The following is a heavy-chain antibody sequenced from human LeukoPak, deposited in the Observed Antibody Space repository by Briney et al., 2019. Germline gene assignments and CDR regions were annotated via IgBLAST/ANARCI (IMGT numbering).Heavy chain of an antibody. J-gene: IGHJ4*02. CDR2: INPSGGST. CDR1: GYTFTSYY. CDR3: ARDVVPTYYYDSSGYSSLDY. Sequence: ASEKVSCKASGYTFTSYYMHWVRQAPGQGLEWMGIINPSGGSTSYAQKFQGRVTMTRDTSTSTVYMELSSLRSEDTAVYYCARDVVPTYYYDSSGYSSLDYWGQGTLVTVSS. V-gene: IGHV1-46*01. D-gene: IGHD3-22*01.